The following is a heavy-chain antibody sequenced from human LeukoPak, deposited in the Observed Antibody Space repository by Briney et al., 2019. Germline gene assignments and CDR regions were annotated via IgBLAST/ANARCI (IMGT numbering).Heavy chain of an antibody. CDR1: GGSMRNYY. J-gene: IGHJ4*02. CDR2: VYNTGST. D-gene: IGHD1-1*01. V-gene: IGHV4-59*01. CDR3: ARFPGILMPIDY. Sequence: SETLSLTCTVSGGSMRNYYWSWIRQPPGKGLEWIGYVYNTGSTNYNPSVRSRATISADTSKNQFSLKLTSVTAADTAVYFCARFPGILMPIDYWGQGVLVTISS.